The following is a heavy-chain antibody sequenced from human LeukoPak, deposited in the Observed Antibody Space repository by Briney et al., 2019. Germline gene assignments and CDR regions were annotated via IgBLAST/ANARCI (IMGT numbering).Heavy chain of an antibody. CDR2: IYSDATYI. V-gene: IGHV3-48*03. D-gene: IGHD3-10*01. Sequence: PGGSLRLSCAASGFTFSSYEMNWVRQARGKGVEWVSYIYSDATYIYYADSVKGRFTISRDNTKKSLYLQMNSLRAEDTAVYYCVRDLYGSRGDAFDLWGQGTMVTVSS. CDR1: GFTFSSYE. J-gene: IGHJ3*01. CDR3: VRDLYGSRGDAFDL.